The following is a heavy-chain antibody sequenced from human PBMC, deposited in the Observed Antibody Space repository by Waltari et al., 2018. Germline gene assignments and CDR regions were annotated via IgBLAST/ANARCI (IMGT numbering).Heavy chain of an antibody. J-gene: IGHJ6*03. V-gene: IGHV3-48*04. CDR1: GFPFSSYS. D-gene: IGHD5-18*01. CDR2: ISSSSSTI. CDR3: AMSVTYYYYYMDV. Sequence: EVQLVESGGGLVQPGGSLRLSCAASGFPFSSYSMNWVRQAPGKGLEWVSYISSSSSTIYYADSVKGRFTISRDNAKNSLYLQMNSLRAEDTAVYYCAMSVTYYYYYMDVWGKGTTVTISS.